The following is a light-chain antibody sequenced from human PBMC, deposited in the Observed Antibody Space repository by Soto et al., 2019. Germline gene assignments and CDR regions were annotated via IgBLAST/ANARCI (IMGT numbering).Light chain of an antibody. Sequence: DIQMTQSPSSLSASVGDRVSITCQASQDIKNYLSWYQQKPGKAPMLLIYDASNLVTGVPSKFIGSGSGTDFTFTSSSLQPEEIARYFCQQYGELPLTLGGGNKVEIQ. J-gene: IGKJ4*01. V-gene: IGKV1-33*01. CDR2: DAS. CDR3: QQYGELPLT. CDR1: QDIKNY.